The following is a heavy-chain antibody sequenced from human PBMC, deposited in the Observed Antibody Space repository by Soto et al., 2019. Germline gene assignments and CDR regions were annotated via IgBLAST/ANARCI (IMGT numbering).Heavy chain of an antibody. CDR3: ARADTMVRGVIIEPYFDY. Sequence: SETLSLTCAVSGGSISSSNWWSWVRQPPGKGLEWIGEIYHSGSTNYNPSLKSRVTISVDKSKNQFSLKLSSVTAADTAVYYCARADTMVRGVIIEPYFDYWGQGTLVTVSS. J-gene: IGHJ4*02. CDR1: GGSISSSNW. D-gene: IGHD3-10*01. CDR2: IYHSGST. V-gene: IGHV4-4*02.